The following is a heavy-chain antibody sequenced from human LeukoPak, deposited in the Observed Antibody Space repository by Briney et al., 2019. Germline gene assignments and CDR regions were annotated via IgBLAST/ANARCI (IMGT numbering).Heavy chain of an antibody. CDR3: AIYHYYDSSGYYSYFDY. D-gene: IGHD3-22*01. CDR2: INPNSGGT. Sequence: GASVKVSCKASGYTFTGYYMHWVRQAPGQGLEWMGWINPNSGGTNYAQKFQGRVTMTRDTSISTAYMELSRLRSDDTAVYYCAIYHYYDSSGYYSYFDYWGQGTLVTVSS. CDR1: GYTFTGYY. V-gene: IGHV1-2*02. J-gene: IGHJ4*02.